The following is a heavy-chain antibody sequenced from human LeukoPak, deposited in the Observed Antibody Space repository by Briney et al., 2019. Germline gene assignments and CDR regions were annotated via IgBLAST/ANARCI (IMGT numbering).Heavy chain of an antibody. V-gene: IGHV4-31*03. CDR3: ARVRYFDWLSRFNAFDI. D-gene: IGHD3-9*01. Sequence: PSQTLSLTCTVSGGSISSGGYYWSWIRQHPGKGLKWIGYFYYSGSTYYNPSLKSRVTISVDTSKNQFSLKLSSVTAADTAVYYCARVRYFDWLSRFNAFDIWGQGTMVTVSS. CDR2: FYYSGST. J-gene: IGHJ3*02. CDR1: GGSISSGGYY.